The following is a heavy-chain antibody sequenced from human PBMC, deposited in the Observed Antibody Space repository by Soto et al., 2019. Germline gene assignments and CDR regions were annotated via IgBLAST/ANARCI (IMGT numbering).Heavy chain of an antibody. J-gene: IGHJ2*01. D-gene: IGHD2-8*01. V-gene: IGHV3-72*01. Sequence: GSLRLSCAASGFTFSDHYMDWVRQAPGKGLEWVGRTRNKANSYTTEYAASVKGRFAISRDDSKNSLYLQMNSLKTEDTAVYYCARGYCSNGVCYRYIDLWGRGTLVTVSS. CDR2: TRNKANSYTT. CDR3: ARGYCSNGVCYRYIDL. CDR1: GFTFSDHY.